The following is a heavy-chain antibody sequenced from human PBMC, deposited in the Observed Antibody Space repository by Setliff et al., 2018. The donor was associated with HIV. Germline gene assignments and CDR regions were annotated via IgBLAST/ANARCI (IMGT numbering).Heavy chain of an antibody. CDR3: ARVVNHYDSSGYFGGYYYYMDV. D-gene: IGHD3-22*01. CDR2: INHSGRT. V-gene: IGHV4-34*01. CDR1: GGSFSDYY. J-gene: IGHJ6*03. Sequence: NPSETLSLTCAVYGGSFSDYYWSWIRQAPGKGLEWIGEINHSGRTNFNPSLKSQVTISIDTSKQQVSLKLSSVPAADTAVYYCARVVNHYDSSGYFGGYYYYMDVWGKGTTVTVSS.